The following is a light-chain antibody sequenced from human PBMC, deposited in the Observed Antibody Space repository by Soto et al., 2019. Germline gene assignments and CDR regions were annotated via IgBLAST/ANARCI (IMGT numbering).Light chain of an antibody. V-gene: IGLV2-14*01. CDR3: RSSTSSSSYV. CDR1: SSVFGIYNS. CDR2: DAS. J-gene: IGLJ1*01. Sequence: ALTLPSSVSWSPGQSITLLGTGTSSVFGIYNSVSWYQQHPGKAPKLMIHDASNRPSGVSSRCSGSRSGNTASLTISGFQAEAEADYSCRSSTSSSSYVFGPENKVTVL.